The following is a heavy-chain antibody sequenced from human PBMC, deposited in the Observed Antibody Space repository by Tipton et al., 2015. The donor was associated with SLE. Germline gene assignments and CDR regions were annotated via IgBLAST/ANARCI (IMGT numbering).Heavy chain of an antibody. V-gene: IGHV4-34*01. CDR1: GGSFSGYY. CDR3: ARELDAFHI. Sequence: TLSLTCAVYGGSFSGYYWSWIRQPPGKGLEWIGEINHSGSTNYNPSLKSRVTISVDTSKNQFSLNLSSVTAADTAVYYCARELDAFHIWGQGTMVTVSS. D-gene: IGHD5-24*01. J-gene: IGHJ3*02. CDR2: INHSGST.